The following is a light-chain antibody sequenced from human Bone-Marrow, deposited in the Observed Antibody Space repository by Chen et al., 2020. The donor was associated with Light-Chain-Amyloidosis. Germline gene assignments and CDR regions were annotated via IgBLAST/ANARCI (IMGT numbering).Light chain of an antibody. V-gene: IGLV3-25*03. CDR3: QSADSSGTYEVI. Sequence: SYELTQPPSVSVSPGQTARITCSGDDLPTKYDYCYQQKPGPAPVLVIHRDTERPSGISERFSGSSSGTTATLTISGVQAEDEADYHCQSADSSGTYEVIFGGGTKLTVL. CDR2: RDT. CDR1: DLPTKY. J-gene: IGLJ2*01.